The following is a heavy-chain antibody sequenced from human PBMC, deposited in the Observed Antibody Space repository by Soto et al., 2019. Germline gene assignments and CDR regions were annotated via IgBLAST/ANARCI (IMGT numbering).Heavy chain of an antibody. D-gene: IGHD2-2*01. CDR3: ARGYRNCSSTSCYGPGHSSGWSDY. J-gene: IGHJ4*02. CDR1: GGSFSGYY. V-gene: IGHV4-34*01. CDR2: INHSGST. Sequence: QVQLQQWGAGLLKPSETQSITCAVYGGSFSGYYWSWIRQPPGKGLEWIGEINHSGSTNYNPSLKSRVTISVDTSKNQFSLKLSSVTAADTAVYYCARGYRNCSSTSCYGPGHSSGWSDYWGQGTLVTVSS.